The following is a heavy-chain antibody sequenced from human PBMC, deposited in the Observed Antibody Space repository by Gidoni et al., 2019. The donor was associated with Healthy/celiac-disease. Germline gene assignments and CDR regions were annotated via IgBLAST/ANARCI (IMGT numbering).Heavy chain of an antibody. V-gene: IGHV4-4*07. Sequence: QVQLQESGPGLVKPSETLSLTCTASGGSISRYYWSWIRQPAGKGLEWIGRIYTSGSTNYNPSLKSRVTMSVDTSKNQFSLKLSSVTAADTAVYYCARAPYSSGWLSWFDPWGQGTLVTVSS. CDR2: IYTSGST. CDR1: GGSISRYY. D-gene: IGHD6-19*01. J-gene: IGHJ5*02. CDR3: ARAPYSSGWLSWFDP.